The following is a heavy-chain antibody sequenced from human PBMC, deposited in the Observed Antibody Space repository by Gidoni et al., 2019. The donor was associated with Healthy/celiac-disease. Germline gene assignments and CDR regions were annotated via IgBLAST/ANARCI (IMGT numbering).Heavy chain of an antibody. CDR3: AKDASTGTSIYYYYYGMDV. J-gene: IGHJ6*02. CDR1: GFTFSSYG. Sequence: QVQLVESGGGVVQPGRSLRLSCAASGFTFSSYGMHWVRQAQGKGLAWVAVISYDGSNKYYADSVKGRFTISRDNSKNTLYLQMNSLRAEDTAVYYCAKDASTGTSIYYYYYGMDVWGQGTTVTVSS. V-gene: IGHV3-30*18. D-gene: IGHD1-1*01. CDR2: ISYDGSNK.